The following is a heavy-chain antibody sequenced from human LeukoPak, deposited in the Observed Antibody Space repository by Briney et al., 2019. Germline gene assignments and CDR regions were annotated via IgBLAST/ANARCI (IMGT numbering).Heavy chain of an antibody. J-gene: IGHJ4*02. Sequence: GGSLRLSCAASGFTFSDYYMSWIRQAPGKGLEWVSYISSSGSNIYYADSVKGRFTISRDNAKNSLYLQMNSLRAEDTAVYYCARVRYSSSWYYFDYWGQGTLVTVSS. CDR2: ISSSGSNI. CDR3: ARVRYSSSWYYFDY. D-gene: IGHD6-13*01. CDR1: GFTFSDYY. V-gene: IGHV3-11*01.